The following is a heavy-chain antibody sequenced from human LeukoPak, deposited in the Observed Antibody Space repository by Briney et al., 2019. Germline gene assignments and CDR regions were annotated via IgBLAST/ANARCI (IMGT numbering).Heavy chain of an antibody. D-gene: IGHD3-16*02. V-gene: IGHV1-46*01. CDR3: ARDRSFPTRYFDY. CDR1: GYTFTSYY. Sequence: ASVKVSCKASGYTFTSYYMHWVRQAPGQGLEWMGIINPSGGSTSYAQKFQGRVTMTRDTSTSTAYMELRSLRSDDTAVYYCARDRSFPTRYFDYWGQGTLVTVSS. J-gene: IGHJ4*02. CDR2: INPSGGST.